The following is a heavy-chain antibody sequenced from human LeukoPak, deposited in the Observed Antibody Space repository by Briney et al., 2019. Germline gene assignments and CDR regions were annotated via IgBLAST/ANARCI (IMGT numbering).Heavy chain of an antibody. Sequence: KPGESLKISCKGSDNNITNYMIGGGRTIPGKGVGGMGIFYRGDSDTRYSPSFQGQVTISAEKSISTAYLQWSSLKASDTAMYYCARHVQTTVTLDYYYYYMDVWGKGTTVTVSS. CDR2: FYRGDSDT. V-gene: IGHV5-51*01. J-gene: IGHJ6*03. D-gene: IGHD4-11*01. CDR1: DNNITNYM. CDR3: ARHVQTTVTLDYYYYYMDV.